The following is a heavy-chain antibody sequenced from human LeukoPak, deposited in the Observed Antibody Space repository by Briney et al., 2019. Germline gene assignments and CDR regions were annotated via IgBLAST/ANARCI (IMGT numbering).Heavy chain of an antibody. CDR1: GGSISSYY. V-gene: IGHV4-4*09. D-gene: IGHD3-22*01. CDR2: IYTSGST. CDR3: ARMYYDSSGYYWGYYFDY. Sequence: SETLSLTCTVSGGSISSYYWSWIRQPPGKGLEWIGYIYTSGSTNYNPSLKSRVTISVDTSKNQFSLKLSSVTAADTAVYYCARMYYDSSGYYWGYYFDYWGQGTLVTVSS. J-gene: IGHJ4*02.